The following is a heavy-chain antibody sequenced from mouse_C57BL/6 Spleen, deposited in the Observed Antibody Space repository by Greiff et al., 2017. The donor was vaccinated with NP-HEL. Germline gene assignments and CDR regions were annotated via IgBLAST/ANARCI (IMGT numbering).Heavy chain of an antibody. J-gene: IGHJ2*01. CDR1: GYTFTSYW. D-gene: IGHD2-12*01. CDR2: INPSSGYT. Sequence: VQLQQPGAELAKPGASVKLSCKASGYTFTSYWMHWVKQRPGQGLEWIGYINPSSGYTKYNQKFKDKATLTADKSSSTAYMQLISLTYADSAVYYCSRHYSNDGYFDDWGQGTTLTVSS. CDR3: SRHYSNDGYFDD. V-gene: IGHV1-7*01.